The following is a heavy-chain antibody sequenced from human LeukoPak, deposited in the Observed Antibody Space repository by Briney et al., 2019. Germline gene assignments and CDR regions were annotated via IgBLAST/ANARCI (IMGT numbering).Heavy chain of an antibody. CDR2: INPSGGST. D-gene: IGHD3-22*01. Sequence: GASVKGSCTASGYTFTSYYIHWVRQTPGQGLEWMGIINPSGGSTSYAQKFQGRVTMTRDTSTSTVYMELSSLRSEDTAMYYCARLLSYDSSGYYSPRFGNWGHGTQVTVSS. CDR1: GYTFTSYY. V-gene: IGHV1-46*01. J-gene: IGHJ4*01. CDR3: ARLLSYDSSGYYSPRFGN.